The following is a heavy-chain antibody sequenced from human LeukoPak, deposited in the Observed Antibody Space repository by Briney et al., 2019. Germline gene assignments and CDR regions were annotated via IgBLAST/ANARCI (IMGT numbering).Heavy chain of an antibody. D-gene: IGHD2-15*01. Sequence: PGGSLRLSCAASGFTFDDYGMSWVRQAPGKGLEWVSGINWNCGSTGYADSVKGRFTISRDNAKNSLYLQMNSLRAEDTALYYCARGVYGYCSGGSCYSSPNNYYYYMDVWGKGTTVTVSS. V-gene: IGHV3-20*04. CDR3: ARGVYGYCSGGSCYSSPNNYYYYMDV. CDR1: GFTFDDYG. CDR2: INWNCGST. J-gene: IGHJ6*03.